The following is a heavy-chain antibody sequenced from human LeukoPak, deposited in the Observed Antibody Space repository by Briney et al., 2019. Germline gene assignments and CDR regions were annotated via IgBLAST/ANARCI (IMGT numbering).Heavy chain of an antibody. V-gene: IGHV4-34*01. CDR1: GGSFSGYY. D-gene: IGHD4-17*01. J-gene: IGHJ4*02. CDR2: INHSGST. Sequence: NPSETLSLTCAVYGGSFSGYYWSWIRQPPGKGLEWIGVINHSGSTNYNPSLKSRVTISVDTSKNQFSLKLSSVTAADTAVYYCARRWWDGDYDDWGQGTLVTVSS. CDR3: ARRWWDGDYDD.